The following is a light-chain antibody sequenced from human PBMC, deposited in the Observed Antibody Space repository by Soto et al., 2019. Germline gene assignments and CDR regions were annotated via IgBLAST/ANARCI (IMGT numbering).Light chain of an antibody. CDR3: PPYSSSSKT. J-gene: IGKJ1*01. CDR2: DAS. Sequence: ESQMTQSPSSLSSSLLDRFTITFLAVDIISILLAWYQQRPGKAPKLLIFDASSLESGVPSRFSGRGSGTKFTLTISTLQPHDFATYYCPPYSSSSKTFGQGTKVDIK. V-gene: IGKV1-5*01. CDR1: DIISIL.